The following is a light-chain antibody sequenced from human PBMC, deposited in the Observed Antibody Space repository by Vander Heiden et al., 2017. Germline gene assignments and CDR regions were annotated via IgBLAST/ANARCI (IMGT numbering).Light chain of an antibody. CDR1: QNVNSNF. Sequence: EIVLKQSPDTLYLSPGERATLSCRASQNVNSNFLAWYQQKPGQAPRLLMSGTSTRATGVPDRCSGGGSRTDFTLTVNRLESEECSVYFCQQYGTSPVTFGQGTRLELK. V-gene: IGKV3-20*01. CDR2: GTS. CDR3: QQYGTSPVT. J-gene: IGKJ5*01.